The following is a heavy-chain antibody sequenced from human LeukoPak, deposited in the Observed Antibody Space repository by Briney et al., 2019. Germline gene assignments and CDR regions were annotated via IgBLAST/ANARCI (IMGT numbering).Heavy chain of an antibody. CDR1: GYSISSGYY. CDR2: IYHSGST. V-gene: IGHV4-38-2*02. Sequence: SETLSLTCTVSGYSISSGYYWGWIRQPPGKGLEWIGSIYHSGSTYYNPSLKSRVTISLDTSKNQFSLKMTSGTAADTAVYYCARDWGNYDYVWGSYRSYYFDYWGQGTLVTVSS. D-gene: IGHD3-16*02. CDR3: ARDWGNYDYVWGSYRSYYFDY. J-gene: IGHJ4*02.